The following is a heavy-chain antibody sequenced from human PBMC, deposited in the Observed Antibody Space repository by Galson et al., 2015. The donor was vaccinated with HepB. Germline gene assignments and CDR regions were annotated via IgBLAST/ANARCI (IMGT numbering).Heavy chain of an antibody. J-gene: IGHJ4*02. Sequence: CAISGDSVSNNNVGWNWIRQSPSRGLEWLGRTYYRSKFYNDYAESVKSRITISPDTSKNQISLQLNSVTPEDTAVYYCARVRQVGQGFHHWGQGTLVTVSS. CDR3: ARVRQVGQGFHH. V-gene: IGHV6-1*01. CDR1: GDSVSNNNVG. D-gene: IGHD1-26*01. CDR2: TYYRSKFYN.